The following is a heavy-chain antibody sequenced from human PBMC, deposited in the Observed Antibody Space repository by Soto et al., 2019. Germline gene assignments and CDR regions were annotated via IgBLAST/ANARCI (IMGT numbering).Heavy chain of an antibody. CDR3: AKDRRADWESYYYYAMDV. V-gene: IGHV1-69*13. D-gene: IGHD1-26*01. Sequence: GASVKVSCKASGGTFSGFTISWVRQAPGQGLEWMGGIIPIYGTANYAQKFQGRVTITADASTRTAYMELSSLRSEDTAVYYCAKDRRADWESYYYYAMDVWGQGTTVTVSS. J-gene: IGHJ6*02. CDR2: IIPIYGTA. CDR1: GGTFSGFT.